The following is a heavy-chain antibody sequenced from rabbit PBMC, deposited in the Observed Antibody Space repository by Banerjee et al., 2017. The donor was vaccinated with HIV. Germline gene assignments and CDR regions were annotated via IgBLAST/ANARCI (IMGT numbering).Heavy chain of an antibody. Sequence: QEQLEESGGDLVKPEGSLTLTCKASGIDFSADYYFWWARQAPGKGLELIACIYAGSSGSTYYASWAKGRFTISKTSSTTVTLQMTSLTAADTATYFCARDRGAGYGGYGYALNLWGPGTLVTVS. V-gene: IGHV1S45*01. CDR3: ARDRGAGYGGYGYALNL. CDR2: IYAGSSGST. D-gene: IGHD6-1*01. CDR1: GIDFSADYY. J-gene: IGHJ4*01.